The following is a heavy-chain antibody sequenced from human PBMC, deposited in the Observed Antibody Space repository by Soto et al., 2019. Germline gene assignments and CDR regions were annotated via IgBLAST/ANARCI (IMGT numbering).Heavy chain of an antibody. D-gene: IGHD5-12*01. CDR3: ARLEREWRRSSYCYYMDV. V-gene: IGHV5-51*01. CDR2: IFPCDFDI. CDR1: GYISTNYW. Sequence: GESLKVSCKGSGYISTNYWIGWMRQIPGKAPELMGIIFPCDFDIVFSPSFQGQVTILAGMSIRTAYLQWSSLKASDTAMFYFARLEREWRRSSYCYYMDVWGKGTTVTVSS. J-gene: IGHJ6*03.